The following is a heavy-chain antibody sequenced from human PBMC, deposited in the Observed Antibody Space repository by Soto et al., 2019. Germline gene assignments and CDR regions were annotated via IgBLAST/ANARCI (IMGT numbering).Heavy chain of an antibody. CDR2: IYYSGST. D-gene: IGHD2-2*01. CDR1: GGSISSYY. CDR3: ARGYCSSTSCPLFDY. V-gene: IGHV4-59*01. J-gene: IGHJ4*02. Sequence: QVQLQESGPGLVKPSETLSLTCTVSGGSISSYYWSWIRQPPGKGLEWIGYIYYSGSTNYNPSLKSRVTISVDTSKNQFSLKLSSVTAADTAVYYCARGYCSSTSCPLFDYWGQGTLVTVSS.